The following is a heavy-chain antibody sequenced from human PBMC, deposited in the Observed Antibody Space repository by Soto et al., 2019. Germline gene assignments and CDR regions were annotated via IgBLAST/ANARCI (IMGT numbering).Heavy chain of an antibody. CDR1: GFTFSSYD. CDR3: ARGLRYNCNYLEY. Sequence: GGSLRLSCAASGFTFSSYDMHWVRQATGKGLEWVSAIGTAGDTYYPGSVKGRFTISRENAKNSLYLQMNSLRAEDTAVYYCARGLRYNCNYLEYWGQGTLVTVSS. D-gene: IGHD1-7*01. CDR2: IGTAGDT. V-gene: IGHV3-13*01. J-gene: IGHJ4*02.